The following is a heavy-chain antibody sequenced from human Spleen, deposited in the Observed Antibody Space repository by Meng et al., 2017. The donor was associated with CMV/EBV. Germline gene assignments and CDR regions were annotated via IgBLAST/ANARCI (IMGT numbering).Heavy chain of an antibody. J-gene: IGHJ6*02. Sequence: SVKVSCKASGYTVTGYYIHWVRQAPGQGLEWMGWINPNSAGTNYAQKFQGRVTMTRDTSISTAYMELSRLRSDDTAVYYCARVHYYDSSGYYPGYYYYYGMDVWGQGTTVTVSS. D-gene: IGHD3-22*01. CDR2: INPNSAGT. CDR1: GYTVTGYY. V-gene: IGHV1-2*02. CDR3: ARVHYYDSSGYYPGYYYYYGMDV.